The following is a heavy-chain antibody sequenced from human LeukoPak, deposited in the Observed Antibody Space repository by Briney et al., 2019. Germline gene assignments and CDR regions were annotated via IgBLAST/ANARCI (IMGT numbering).Heavy chain of an antibody. CDR3: ARADGYCSSTSCYHDAFDI. CDR2: INWNGEST. Sequence: AGGSLRLSCAASGFSFDDHGTTWVRHVPGKGLEWVSGINWNGESTGYADSVKGRFTISRDNAKNSLYLQMNSLRAEDTALYHCARADGYCSSTSCYHDAFDIWGQGTMVTVSS. J-gene: IGHJ3*02. V-gene: IGHV3-20*01. D-gene: IGHD2-2*01. CDR1: GFSFDDHG.